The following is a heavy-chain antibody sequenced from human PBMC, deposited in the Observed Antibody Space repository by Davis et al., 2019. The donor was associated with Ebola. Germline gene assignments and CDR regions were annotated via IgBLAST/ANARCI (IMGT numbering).Heavy chain of an antibody. CDR3: ATDNWGPAL. CDR1: GFAFSNYN. Sequence: GESLKISCTASGFAFSNYNMNWVRQAPGKGLEWVSSITTNGWSTYYADSVKGRFIISRDNAKKSLYLEMNSLRAEDTAVYYCATDNWGPALWGQGTLLTVSS. J-gene: IGHJ4*02. V-gene: IGHV3-48*03. CDR2: ITTNGWST. D-gene: IGHD7-27*01.